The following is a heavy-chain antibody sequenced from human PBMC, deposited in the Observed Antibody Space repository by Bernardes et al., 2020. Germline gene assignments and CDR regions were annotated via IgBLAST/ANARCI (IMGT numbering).Heavy chain of an antibody. D-gene: IGHD2-21*01. CDR1: GFTFSTYA. CDR3: AGDCSYY. J-gene: IGHJ4*02. CDR2: VNRAGTT. Sequence: GGSLRLSCEASGFTFSTYAMTWVRQAPGKGLEWVSVVNRAGTTHYADSVKGRFTISRDNSKNTVYLQMNSLRAEDTARYYCAGDCSYYGGQGTLVTVSS. V-gene: IGHV3-23*01.